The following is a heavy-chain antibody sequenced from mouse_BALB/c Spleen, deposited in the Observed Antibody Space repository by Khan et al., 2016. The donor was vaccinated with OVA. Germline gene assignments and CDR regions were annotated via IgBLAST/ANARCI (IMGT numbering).Heavy chain of an antibody. D-gene: IGHD1-1*02. CDR1: GFSLTDHG. J-gene: IGHJ4*01. Sequence: QVQLKDSGPGLVAPSQSLSITCTVSGFSLTDHGVSWIRQPPGKGLEWLGVIWGGGSTYYNSVLKSRLSISKDNSKSQVFLKMNSLQTDYTAMYYCAKQIWSPYYGMDYWGQGTSVTVSS. V-gene: IGHV2-6-5*01. CDR2: IWGGGST. CDR3: AKQIWSPYYGMDY.